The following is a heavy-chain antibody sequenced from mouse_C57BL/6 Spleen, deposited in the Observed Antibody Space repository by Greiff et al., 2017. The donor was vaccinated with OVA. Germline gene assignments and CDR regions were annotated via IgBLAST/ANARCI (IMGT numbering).Heavy chain of an antibody. D-gene: IGHD2-5*01. CDR2: ISYDGSN. CDR1: GYSITSGYY. CDR3: ARVYSNHLYYFAY. V-gene: IGHV3-6*01. J-gene: IGHJ2*01. Sequence: EVKLVESGPGLVKPSQSLSLTCSVTGYSITSGYYWNWIRQFPGNKLEWMGYISYDGSNNYNPSLKNRISITRDTSKNQFFLKLNSVTTEDTAKYSCARVYSNHLYYFAYWGQGTTLTVSS.